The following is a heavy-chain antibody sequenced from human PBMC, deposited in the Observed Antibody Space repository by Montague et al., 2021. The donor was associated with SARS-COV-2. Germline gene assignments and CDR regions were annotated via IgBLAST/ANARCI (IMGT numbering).Heavy chain of an antibody. CDR3: ARTEYNWNDWFDP. J-gene: IGHJ5*02. D-gene: IGHD1-20*01. CDR2: IYYSGST. V-gene: IGHV4-31*03. CDR1: GGSISSGGYY. Sequence: TPSLTCTVSGGSISSGGYYWSWIRQHPGKGLEWIGYIYYSGSTYYNPSLKSRVTISVDTSKNQFSLKLSFVTAADSAVYYCARTEYNWNDWFDPWGQGTLVTVSS.